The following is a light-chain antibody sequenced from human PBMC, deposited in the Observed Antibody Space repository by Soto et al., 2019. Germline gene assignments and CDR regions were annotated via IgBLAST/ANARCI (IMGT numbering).Light chain of an antibody. CDR3: QQRSNWPLT. Sequence: EIVLTQSPATLSLSPGERATLSCRASQSVSSYLAWFQQKAGQAPRLLIYDASNRATGIPARFSGSGSGTDFTLTISSLEPEHFAIYFCQQRSNWPLTFGPGTKV. V-gene: IGKV3-11*01. CDR2: DAS. J-gene: IGKJ3*01. CDR1: QSVSSY.